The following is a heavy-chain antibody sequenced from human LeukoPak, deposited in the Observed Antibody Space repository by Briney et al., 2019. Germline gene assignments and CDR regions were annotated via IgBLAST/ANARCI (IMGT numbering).Heavy chain of an antibody. CDR2: IYYRGST. Sequence: SETLSLTCTVSGGSISSSYFSWIRQPPGKGLEWIGYIYYRGSTDYNPSLKSRVSMSFDTSKRQFYLNVYSVTAADTAVYYCAKGSSIEAGSGPNWGQGTLVTVSS. CDR3: AKGSSIEAGSGPN. CDR1: GGSISSSY. J-gene: IGHJ4*02. D-gene: IGHD6-25*01. V-gene: IGHV4-59*01.